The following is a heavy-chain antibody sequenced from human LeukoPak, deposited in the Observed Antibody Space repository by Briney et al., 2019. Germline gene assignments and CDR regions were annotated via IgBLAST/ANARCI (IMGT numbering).Heavy chain of an antibody. V-gene: IGHV3-7*01. CDR1: GFTFSSYW. Sequence: GGSLRLSCAASGFTFSSYWMSWVRQAPGKGLEWVANIKQDVSEKYYVDSVKDRFTISRDNAKNSLYLQMNSLRAEDTAVYYCAELGITMIGGVWGKGTTVTISS. CDR2: IKQDVSEK. CDR3: AELGITMIGGV. J-gene: IGHJ6*04. D-gene: IGHD3-10*02.